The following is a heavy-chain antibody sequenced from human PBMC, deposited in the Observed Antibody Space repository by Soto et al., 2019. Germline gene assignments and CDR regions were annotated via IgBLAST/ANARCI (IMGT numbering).Heavy chain of an antibody. CDR3: ARAIVGANAGWFDP. Sequence: SETLSLTCTVSSGSISNYYWSWMRQSPGKRLEWIGYIYYSGSTNYNPFLESRVTISVDTSKNQFSLKLSSVTAADTAVYYCARAIVGANAGWFDPWGQGTLVTVS. V-gene: IGHV4-59*01. CDR2: IYYSGST. D-gene: IGHD1-26*01. CDR1: SGSISNYY. J-gene: IGHJ5*02.